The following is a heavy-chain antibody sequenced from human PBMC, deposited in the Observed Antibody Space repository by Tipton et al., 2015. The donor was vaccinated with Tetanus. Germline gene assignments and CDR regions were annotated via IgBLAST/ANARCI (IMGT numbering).Heavy chain of an antibody. CDR3: ARRGCRGGTCYISPNYGMDV. J-gene: IGHJ6*02. CDR2: IGTSASNT. CDR1: GFTFSNYA. V-gene: IGHV3-23*01. Sequence: LRLSCVASGFTFSNYAMNWVRQAPGKGLEWVSSIGTSASNTYYADSVKGRCTISRDNSKNTVVLHVTSLRGEDTAVYYCARRGCRGGTCYISPNYGMDVWGQGTTVTVSS. D-gene: IGHD2-15*01.